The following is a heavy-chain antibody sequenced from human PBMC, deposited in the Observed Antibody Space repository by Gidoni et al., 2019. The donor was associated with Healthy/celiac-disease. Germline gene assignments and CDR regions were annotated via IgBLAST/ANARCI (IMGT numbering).Heavy chain of an antibody. D-gene: IGHD3-22*01. CDR1: GFTFSSYA. CDR2: ISYDGSNK. Sequence: QVQLVESGGGVVQPGRSLRLSCAASGFTFSSYAMHWVRQAPGKGLEWVAVISYDGSNKYYADSVKGRFTISRDNSKNTLYLQMNSLRAEDTAVYYCARVQLDYYDSSGLDYWGQGTLVTVSS. J-gene: IGHJ4*02. V-gene: IGHV3-30-3*01. CDR3: ARVQLDYYDSSGLDY.